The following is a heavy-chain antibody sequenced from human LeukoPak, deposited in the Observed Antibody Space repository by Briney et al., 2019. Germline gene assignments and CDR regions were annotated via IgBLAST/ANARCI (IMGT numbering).Heavy chain of an antibody. CDR2: IITNSDEI. CDR3: ARDPYHEILPGFGSAMAH. D-gene: IGHD3-9*01. CDR1: GYTFSRNG. Sequence: ASVKVSCKPTGYTFSRNGISWVRHSPGEGLEWRGWIITNSDEIHYARKFQGRVTLTTDTSASTAYLEVRSLSSVDTAVYYCARDPYHEILPGFGSAMAHWGQGTRVTVSS. V-gene: IGHV1-18*01. J-gene: IGHJ4*02.